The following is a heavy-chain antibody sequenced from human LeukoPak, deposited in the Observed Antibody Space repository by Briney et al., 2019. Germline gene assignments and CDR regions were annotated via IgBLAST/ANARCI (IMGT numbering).Heavy chain of an antibody. CDR1: GGSISSGGYY. D-gene: IGHD2-21*02. CDR3: ARGTYCGGDCWNWFDP. CDR2: IYYSGST. J-gene: IGHJ5*02. V-gene: IGHV4-61*08. Sequence: PSETLSLTCTDSGGSISSGGYYWTWIRQPPGKGLEWIGYIYYSGSTNYNPSLKSRVTISVDTSKNQFSLKLSSVTAADTAVYYCARGTYCGGDCWNWFDPWGQGTLVTVSS.